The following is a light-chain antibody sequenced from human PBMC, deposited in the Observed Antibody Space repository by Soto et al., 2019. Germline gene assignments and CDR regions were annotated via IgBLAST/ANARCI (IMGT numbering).Light chain of an antibody. V-gene: IGLV2-14*01. CDR3: SSYAGTYTWV. CDR2: GVT. Sequence: QSALTQPASVSGSPGQSITISCTGTSSDVGAYYSVSWYQHHPGKAPKLIIYGVTNRPSGVSNRFSGSKSGNTASLTISGLQAEDEADYHCSSYAGTYTWVFGGGTKLTVL. J-gene: IGLJ3*02. CDR1: SSDVGAYYS.